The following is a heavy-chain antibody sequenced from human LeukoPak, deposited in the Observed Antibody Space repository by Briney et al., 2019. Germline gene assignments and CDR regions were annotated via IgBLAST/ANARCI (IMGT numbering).Heavy chain of an antibody. V-gene: IGHV3-74*01. CDR2: INTDGSTT. D-gene: IGHD2-8*02. CDR3: ARVSTGKYYFDS. CDR1: GFTFSNYW. J-gene: IGHJ4*02. Sequence: GGSLRLSCAASGFTFSNYWMHWVRQAPGKGLVWVTRINTDGSTTSYADSVEGRFTISRDNAKNTLYLQMNSLRAEDAAVYYCARVSTGKYYFDSWGQGTLVTVSS.